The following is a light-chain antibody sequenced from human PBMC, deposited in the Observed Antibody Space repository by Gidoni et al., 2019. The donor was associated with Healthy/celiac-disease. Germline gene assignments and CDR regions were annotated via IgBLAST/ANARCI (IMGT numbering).Light chain of an antibody. CDR1: SSNIGAGYD. CDR3: QSYDSSLSGWV. CDR2: GNS. Sequence: QSVLTPPPSVSGAPGPRVTISCPGSSSNIGAGYDVHWYQQLPGTAPKLLIYGNSNRPSGVPDRFSGSKSGTSASLAITGLQAEDEADYYCQSYDSSLSGWVFGGGTKLTVL. V-gene: IGLV1-40*01. J-gene: IGLJ3*02.